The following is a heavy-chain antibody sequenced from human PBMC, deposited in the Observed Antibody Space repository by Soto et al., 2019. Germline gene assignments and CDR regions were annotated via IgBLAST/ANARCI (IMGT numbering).Heavy chain of an antibody. V-gene: IGHV1-2*02. CDR1: GYTFTAYY. CDR2: INPKFGDT. J-gene: IGHJ6*02. Sequence: QVQLVQSGAEVKEPGDSVRVSCEASGYTFTAYYIHWVSQAPGQGLEWMGWINPKFGDTTYAQDFQGRLTLTRHMSIRTVYMDLSRLTSDHTAIYYCARNMDYYYGPGSGNGHGFLGQGTTVNVFS. D-gene: IGHD3-10*01. CDR3: ARNMDYYYGPGSGNGHGF.